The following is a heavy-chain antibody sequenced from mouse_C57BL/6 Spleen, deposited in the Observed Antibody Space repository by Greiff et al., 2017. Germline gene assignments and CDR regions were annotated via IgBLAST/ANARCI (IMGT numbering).Heavy chain of an antibody. D-gene: IGHD2-2*01. CDR2: IDPETGGT. J-gene: IGHJ2*02. CDR1: GYTFTDYE. V-gene: IGHV1-15*01. Sequence: VQRVESGAELVRPGASVTLSCKASGYTFTDYEMHWVKQTPVHGLEWIGAIDPETGGTAYNQKFKGKAILTADKSSSTAYMELRSLTSEDSAVYYCTRWLRRGFYYLDYWGQGTSLTVSS. CDR3: TRWLRRGFYYLDY.